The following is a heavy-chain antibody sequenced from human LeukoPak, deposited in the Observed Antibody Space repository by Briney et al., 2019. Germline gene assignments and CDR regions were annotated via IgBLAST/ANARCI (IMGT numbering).Heavy chain of an antibody. D-gene: IGHD3-10*01. CDR3: ARVGLTGVPDY. J-gene: IGHJ4*02. CDR1: GGSISSSSYY. V-gene: IGHV4-39*01. CDR2: IYYSGST. Sequence: SETLSLTCTVSGGSISSSSYYWGWLRQPPGTGLEWIGSIYYSGSTYYNPSLKSRVTISVDTSKNQFSLKLSSVTAADTAVYYCARVGLTGVPDYWGQGTLVTVSS.